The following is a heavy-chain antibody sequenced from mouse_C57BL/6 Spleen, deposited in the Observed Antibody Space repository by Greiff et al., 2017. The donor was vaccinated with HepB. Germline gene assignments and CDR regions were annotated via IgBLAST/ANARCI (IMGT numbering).Heavy chain of an antibody. Sequence: QVQLQQSGAELVRPGTSVKLSCKASGYTFTSYWMHWVKQRPGQGLEWIGVIDPSDSYTNYNQKFKGKATLTVDTSSSTAYMQLSSLTSEDSAVYYCARRGRLHHTGGVWFAYWGQGTLVTVSA. J-gene: IGHJ3*01. CDR1: GYTFTSYW. CDR3: ARRGRLHHTGGVWFAY. CDR2: IDPSDSYT. V-gene: IGHV1-59*01. D-gene: IGHD3-2*02.